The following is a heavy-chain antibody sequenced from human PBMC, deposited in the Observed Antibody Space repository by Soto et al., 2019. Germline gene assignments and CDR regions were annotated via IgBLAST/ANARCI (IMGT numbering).Heavy chain of an antibody. Sequence: ASVKVSCKASGYTFTGYYMHWVRQAPGQRLEWMGWINAGNGNTKYSQKFQGRVTITRDTSASTAYMELSSLRSEDTAVYYCARDLRLVVPAAIPAYWGQGTLVTVSS. CDR3: ARDLRLVVPAAIPAY. V-gene: IGHV1-3*01. J-gene: IGHJ4*02. D-gene: IGHD2-2*01. CDR2: INAGNGNT. CDR1: GYTFTGYY.